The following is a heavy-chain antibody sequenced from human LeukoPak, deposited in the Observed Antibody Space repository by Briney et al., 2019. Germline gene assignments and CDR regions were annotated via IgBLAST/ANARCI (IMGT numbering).Heavy chain of an antibody. CDR1: GFSFTFYS. V-gene: IGHV3-21*01. Sequence: GGSLRLSCAASGFSFTFYSMNWVRQAPGKGLEWVSSISSSSSYIYYADSVKGRFTISRDNAKNSLYLQMNSLRAEDTAVYYCARDSPNEGVLWWSIDYWGQGTLVTVSS. J-gene: IGHJ4*02. CDR2: ISSSSSYI. D-gene: IGHD2-21*01. CDR3: ARDSPNEGVLWWSIDY.